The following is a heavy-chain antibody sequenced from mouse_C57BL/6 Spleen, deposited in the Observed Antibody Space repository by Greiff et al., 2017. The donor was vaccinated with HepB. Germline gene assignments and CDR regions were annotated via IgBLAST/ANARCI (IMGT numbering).Heavy chain of an antibody. V-gene: IGHV1-52*01. CDR2: IDPPDSET. Sequence: QVQLQQPGAELVRPGSSVKLSCKASGYTFTSYWMHWVKQRPIQGLEWIGNIDPPDSETHYNQKFKDKATLTVDKSSSTAYMQLSSLPSEDSAVYYCARGITAEYFDVWGTGTTVTVSS. CDR1: GYTFTSYW. J-gene: IGHJ1*03. CDR3: ARGITAEYFDV. D-gene: IGHD1-1*01.